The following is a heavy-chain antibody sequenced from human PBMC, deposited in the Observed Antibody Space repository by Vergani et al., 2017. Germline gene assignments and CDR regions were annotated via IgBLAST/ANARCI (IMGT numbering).Heavy chain of an antibody. D-gene: IGHD2-2*01. CDR3: ARVRYCSSTSCHFDY. J-gene: IGHJ4*02. V-gene: IGHV4-30-4*08. Sequence: QVHLNEAGPGLVKPSQTLSLTCTVSGGSISSGDYYWSWLRQPPGKGLEWIGYIYYSGSTYCNPSLKSRVSISVDTSKNQFSLKLSSVTAADTAVYYCARVRYCSSTSCHFDYWGQGTLVNVSS. CDR2: IYYSGST. CDR1: GGSISSGDYY.